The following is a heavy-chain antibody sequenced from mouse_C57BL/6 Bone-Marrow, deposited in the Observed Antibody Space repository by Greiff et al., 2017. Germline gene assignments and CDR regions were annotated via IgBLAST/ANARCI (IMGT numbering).Heavy chain of an antibody. CDR2: IDPENGDT. CDR1: GFNFKDDY. CDR3: TTAYGSLFDY. J-gene: IGHJ2*01. D-gene: IGHD2-2*01. V-gene: IGHV14-4*01. Sequence: VQLKESGAELVRPGASVKLSCTASGFNFKDDYMHWVKQRPEQGLEWIGWIDPENGDTEYASKFQGKATITADTSSNTAYLQLSSLTSEDAAVYYCTTAYGSLFDYGGQGNTRTVSA.